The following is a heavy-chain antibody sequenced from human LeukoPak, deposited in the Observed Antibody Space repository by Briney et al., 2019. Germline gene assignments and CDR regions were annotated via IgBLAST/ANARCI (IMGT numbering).Heavy chain of an antibody. CDR3: ARAHDYGDYDSSYMDV. CDR1: GGSISGYY. J-gene: IGHJ6*03. V-gene: IGHV4-59*01. D-gene: IGHD4-17*01. Sequence: SETLSLXCTVSGGSISGYYWSWIRQPPGKGLEWIGYIYYSGSTNYNPSLKSRVTISVDTSKNQFSLKLSSVTAADTAVYYCARAHDYGDYDSSYMDVWGKGTTVTVSS. CDR2: IYYSGST.